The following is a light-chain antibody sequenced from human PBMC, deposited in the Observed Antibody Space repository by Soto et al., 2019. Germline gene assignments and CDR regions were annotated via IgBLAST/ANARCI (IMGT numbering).Light chain of an antibody. CDR2: EGN. CDR3: CSYAPSRTLL. V-gene: IGLV2-23*01. CDR1: SSDVGTYNL. Sequence: QSALTRPASVSGSPGESITISCTGTSSDVGTYNLVTWYQQHPGRVPKLILYEGNKRPSGVSSRFSASKSGNTASLTISGLQAEDEADYFCCSYAPSRTLLLGGGTKVTVL. J-gene: IGLJ2*01.